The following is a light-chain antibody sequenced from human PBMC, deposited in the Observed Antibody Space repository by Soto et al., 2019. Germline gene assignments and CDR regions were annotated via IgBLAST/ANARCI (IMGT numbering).Light chain of an antibody. CDR1: QSVSSNY. CDR2: GAF. Sequence: EIVLTQSPGTLSLSPGERATLSCRASQSVSSNYLAWYQQKPGQPPRLLIYGAFNRAGGIPDRFSGSGSGTDFTLTISRLEPEDFAVYYCQQYSMSPRTFGQGTKVDIK. J-gene: IGKJ1*01. V-gene: IGKV3-20*01. CDR3: QQYSMSPRT.